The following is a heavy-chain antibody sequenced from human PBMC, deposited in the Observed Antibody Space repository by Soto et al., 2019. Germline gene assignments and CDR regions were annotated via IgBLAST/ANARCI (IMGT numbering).Heavy chain of an antibody. CDR3: ARDGIAGTTFRGYLDY. V-gene: IGHV3-33*01. J-gene: IGHJ4*01. Sequence: QVHLVESGGGVAQPGRSLRLSCAASGSIFTGYGMHWVRQAPGKGLEWVAVIWFDGSNKYYADSVKGRFTISRDNSKNMLYLQLNSLRVADTAVYYCARDGIAGTTFRGYLDYWGHVTLVTVSS. CDR1: GSIFTGYG. D-gene: IGHD1-1*01. CDR2: IWFDGSNK.